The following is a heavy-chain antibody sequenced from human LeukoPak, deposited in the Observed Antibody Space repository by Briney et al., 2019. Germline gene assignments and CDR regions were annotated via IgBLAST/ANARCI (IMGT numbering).Heavy chain of an antibody. D-gene: IGHD6-13*01. CDR1: GGSFSGYY. J-gene: IGHJ5*02. V-gene: IGHV4-34*01. CDR3: ARGSSSWPRPNWFDP. Sequence: SETLSLTCAVYGGSFSGYYWSWIRQPPGKGLEWIGEINHSGSTNCNPSLKSRVTISVDTSKNQFPLKLSSVTAADTAVYYCARGSSSWPRPNWFDPWGQGTLVTVSS. CDR2: INHSGST.